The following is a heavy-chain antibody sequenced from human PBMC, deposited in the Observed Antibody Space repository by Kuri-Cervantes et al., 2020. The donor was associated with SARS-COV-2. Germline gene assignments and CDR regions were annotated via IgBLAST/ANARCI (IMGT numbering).Heavy chain of an antibody. D-gene: IGHD7-27*01. V-gene: IGHV3-74*01. CDR2: INSDGSST. Sequence: GESLKISCAASGFTFSSYWMHWVRQAPGKGLVWVSRINSDGSSTSYADSVKGRFTISRDNAKNTLYLQMNSLRAEDTAVYYCARDLLTGNAFDIWGQGTMVTVSS. CDR1: GFTFSSYW. J-gene: IGHJ3*02. CDR3: ARDLLTGNAFDI.